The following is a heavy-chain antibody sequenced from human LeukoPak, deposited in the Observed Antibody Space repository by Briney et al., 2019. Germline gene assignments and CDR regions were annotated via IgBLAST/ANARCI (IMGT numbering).Heavy chain of an antibody. CDR1: GYTFTNYG. CDR2: ISTYNGHT. Sequence: ASVKVSCKASGYTFTNYGISWVRQAPGQGLEWMGWISTYNGHTNYAQKLRGSVTMTTDTSTSTAYMELRTLRSDDTAVYYCARGSGHDPFDCWGQGTLVTVSS. CDR3: ARGSGHDPFDC. D-gene: IGHD6-25*01. J-gene: IGHJ4*02. V-gene: IGHV1-18*01.